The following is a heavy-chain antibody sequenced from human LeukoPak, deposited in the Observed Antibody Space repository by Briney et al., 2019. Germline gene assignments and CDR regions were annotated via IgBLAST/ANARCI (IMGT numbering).Heavy chain of an antibody. J-gene: IGHJ3*02. CDR1: GFTFSSYG. CDR2: IRYDGSNK. D-gene: IGHD3-3*01. V-gene: IGHV3-30*02. Sequence: GGSLRLSCAASGFTFSSYGMHWVRQAPGKGLEGVAFIRYDGSNKYYADSVKGGFTISRDNSKNTLYLQMNSLRAEDTAVYYCAKQEDFWSGYLGSGAFDIWGQGTMVTVSS. CDR3: AKQEDFWSGYLGSGAFDI.